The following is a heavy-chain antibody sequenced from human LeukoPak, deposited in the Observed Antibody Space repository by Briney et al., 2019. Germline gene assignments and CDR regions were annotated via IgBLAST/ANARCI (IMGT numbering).Heavy chain of an antibody. CDR2: INPSGGST. J-gene: IGHJ6*03. D-gene: IGHD3-9*01. CDR1: GYTFTSYY. Sequence: ASVKVSCKASGYTFTSYYMHWVRQAPGQGLEWMGIINPSGGSTSYAQKFQGRVTMTRDVSTSTVYMELSSLRSEDTAVYYCARAGSYYDILTGYPIYYYMDVWGKGATVTVSS. V-gene: IGHV1-46*01. CDR3: ARAGSYYDILTGYPIYYYMDV.